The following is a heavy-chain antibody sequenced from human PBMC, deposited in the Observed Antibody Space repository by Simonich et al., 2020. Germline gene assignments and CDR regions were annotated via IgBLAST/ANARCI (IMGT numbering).Heavy chain of an antibody. CDR1: GFTFSSYA. CDR2: ISSNGGST. Sequence: EVQLVESGGGLVQPGGSLRLSCAASGFTFSSYAMHWVRQAPGKGMEYVSTISSNGGSTYDANSVKGRFTISRDNSKNTLYLQMGSLRAEDMAVYYCARTQNSNYYYYYGMDVWGQGTTVTVSS. D-gene: IGHD4-4*01. CDR3: ARTQNSNYYYYYGMDV. J-gene: IGHJ6*02. V-gene: IGHV3-64*01.